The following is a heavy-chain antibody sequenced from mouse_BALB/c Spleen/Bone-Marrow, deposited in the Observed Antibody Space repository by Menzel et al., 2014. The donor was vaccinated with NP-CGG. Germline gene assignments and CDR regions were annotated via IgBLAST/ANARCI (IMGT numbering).Heavy chain of an antibody. Sequence: EVKVVESGGGLVKPGGSLKLSCAASGFTFSSYAMSWVRQTPEKRLEWVATISSGGSYTYYPDSVKGRFPISRDNAKNTLYQQMSSLRSEDTAMYYCARHITTVVADYWGQGTTLTVSS. J-gene: IGHJ2*01. CDR2: ISSGGSYT. V-gene: IGHV5-9-3*01. CDR3: ARHITTVVADY. CDR1: GFTFSSYA. D-gene: IGHD1-1*01.